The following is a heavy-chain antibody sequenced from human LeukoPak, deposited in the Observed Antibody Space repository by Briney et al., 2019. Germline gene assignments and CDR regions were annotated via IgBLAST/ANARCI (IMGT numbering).Heavy chain of an antibody. CDR1: GFTFSSYG. D-gene: IGHD6-6*01. Sequence: GGSLRLSCAASGFTFSSYGMHWVRQAPGKGLEWVSCISSSSSTIYYADSVKGRFTISRDNAKNSLYLQMNSLRAEDTAVYYCAREYSSSTGKASDYWGQGTLVTVSS. V-gene: IGHV3-48*01. CDR3: AREYSSSTGKASDY. J-gene: IGHJ4*02. CDR2: ISSSSSTI.